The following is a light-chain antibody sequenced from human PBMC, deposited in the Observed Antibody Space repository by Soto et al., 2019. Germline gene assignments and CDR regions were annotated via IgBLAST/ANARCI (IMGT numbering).Light chain of an antibody. CDR2: AAS. J-gene: IGKJ2*01. Sequence: DVQMTQSPSSLSASVGDRVTITCRASRDISSSLAWYQQKPGKVPKHLIYAASTLHEGVQSRFSGSGSGTFFTLTINSLRPEDVATYYCQKYNSAPNTLGRGTRLEIK. CDR3: QKYNSAPNT. CDR1: RDISSS. V-gene: IGKV1-27*01.